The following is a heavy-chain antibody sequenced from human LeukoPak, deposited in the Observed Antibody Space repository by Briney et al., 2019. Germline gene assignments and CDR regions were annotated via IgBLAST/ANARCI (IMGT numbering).Heavy chain of an antibody. J-gene: IGHJ4*02. CDR3: ARHERGVTYDY. Sequence: PSETLSLTCTVSGGSISSSSYYWGWIRQPPGKGLEWIGSIYYSGSTYYNPSLKSRVTISVDTSKNQFSLKLSSVTAADTAVYYRARHERGVTYDYWGQGTLVTVSS. CDR1: GGSISSSSYY. CDR2: IYYSGST. V-gene: IGHV4-39*01. D-gene: IGHD3-10*01.